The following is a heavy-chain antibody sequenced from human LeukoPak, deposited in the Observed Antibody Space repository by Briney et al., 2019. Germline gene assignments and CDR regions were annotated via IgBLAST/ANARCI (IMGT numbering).Heavy chain of an antibody. CDR2: ISWNSGSI. CDR3: AKDGRSRPYGMDV. D-gene: IGHD2-15*01. Sequence: GGSLRLSCAASGFTLDDYAMHWVRQAPGKGLEWVSGISWNSGSIGYADSVKGRFTISRDNAKNSLYLQMNSLRAEDTALYYCAKDGRSRPYGMDVWGQGTTVTVSS. J-gene: IGHJ6*02. V-gene: IGHV3-9*01. CDR1: GFTLDDYA.